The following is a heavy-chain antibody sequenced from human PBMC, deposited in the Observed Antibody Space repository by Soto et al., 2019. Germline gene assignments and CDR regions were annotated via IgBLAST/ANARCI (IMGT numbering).Heavy chain of an antibody. CDR3: ASRPLFGVGATYAAAFDI. V-gene: IGHV4-39*01. J-gene: IGHJ3*02. Sequence: PSETLSLTCTVSGGSISSSSYYWGWIRQPPGKGLEWIGSIYYSGSTYYNPSLKSRVTISVDTSKNQFSLKLSSVTAADTAVYYCASRPLFGVGATYAAAFDIWGQGTMVTVSS. CDR1: GGSISSSSYY. D-gene: IGHD1-26*01. CDR2: IYYSGST.